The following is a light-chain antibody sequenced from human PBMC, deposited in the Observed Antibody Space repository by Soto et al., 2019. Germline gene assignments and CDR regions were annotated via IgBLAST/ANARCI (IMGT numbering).Light chain of an antibody. CDR2: DAS. CDR3: QQRSTWPLT. Sequence: EIVLTQSPATLSLSPGERATLSCRASQSVSSYLAWYQQKPGQAPRLLIYDASNRATGIPARFSGSGSGTDFTLTSSSLEPEDLAVYYCQQRSTWPLTFGGGTKVEIK. CDR1: QSVSSY. V-gene: IGKV3-11*01. J-gene: IGKJ4*01.